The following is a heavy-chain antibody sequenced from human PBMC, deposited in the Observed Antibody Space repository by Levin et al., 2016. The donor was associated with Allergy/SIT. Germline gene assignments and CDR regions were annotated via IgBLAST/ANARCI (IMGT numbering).Heavy chain of an antibody. D-gene: IGHD6-19*01. CDR1: GFTFSSYW. Sequence: GESLKISCAASGFTFSSYWMSWVRQAPGKGLEWVANIKQDGSEKYYVDSVKGRFTISRDNAKNSLYLQMNSLRAEDTAVYYCASLAEYFDYWGQGTLVTVSS. CDR3: ASLAEYFDY. J-gene: IGHJ4*02. V-gene: IGHV3-7*01. CDR2: IKQDGSEK.